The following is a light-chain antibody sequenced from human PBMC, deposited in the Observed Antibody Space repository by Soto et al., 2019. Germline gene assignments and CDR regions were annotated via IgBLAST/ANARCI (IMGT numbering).Light chain of an antibody. J-gene: IGLJ2*01. Sequence: QLVLTQPPSVSAAPGQKVTISCSGSSSNIGNNYVSWYQQLPGTAPKLLIYDNNKRPSGIPDRFSGSKSGTSATLGITGLQTGDEADYYCGTWDSSLSAGQGVFGGGTKLTVL. V-gene: IGLV1-51*01. CDR2: DNN. CDR1: SSNIGNNY. CDR3: GTWDSSLSAGQGV.